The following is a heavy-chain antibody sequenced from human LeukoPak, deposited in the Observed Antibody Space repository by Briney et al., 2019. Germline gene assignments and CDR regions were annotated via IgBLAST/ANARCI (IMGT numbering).Heavy chain of an antibody. Sequence: KPSETLSLTRTVSGGSLSSFYWGWVRQPAGEGLEWIGRIYTSGSTNYNPSLRSRVTISVDTSKNQLSLRLSSVTAADTAVYYCARDLGGIYFDYWGQGTLVTVSS. CDR1: GGSLSSFY. J-gene: IGHJ4*02. CDR3: ARDLGGIYFDY. CDR2: IYTSGST. V-gene: IGHV4-4*07. D-gene: IGHD1-26*01.